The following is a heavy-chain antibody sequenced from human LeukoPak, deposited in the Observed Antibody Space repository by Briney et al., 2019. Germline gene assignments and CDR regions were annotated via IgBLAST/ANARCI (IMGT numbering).Heavy chain of an antibody. Sequence: GGSLRLSCAASGFTFSSYAMHWVRQAPGKGLEYVSAISSNGGSTYYANSVKGRFTISRDNSKNTLYLQMNSLRAEDTAMYYCARGIAVAGTDYWGQGTLVTVSS. J-gene: IGHJ4*02. CDR2: ISSNGGST. V-gene: IGHV3-64*01. CDR3: ARGIAVAGTDY. CDR1: GFTFSSYA. D-gene: IGHD6-19*01.